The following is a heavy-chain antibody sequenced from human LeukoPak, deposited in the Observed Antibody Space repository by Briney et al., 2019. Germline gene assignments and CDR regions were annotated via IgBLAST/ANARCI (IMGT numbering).Heavy chain of an antibody. D-gene: IGHD4-17*01. Sequence: ASVKVSCKASGYTFTSYDINWVRQATGQGLEWMGWMNPNSGNTGYAQKFQGRVTMTRNTSISTAYMELSSLRSKDTAVYYCARGRTTVTPEDAFDIWGQGTMVTVSS. J-gene: IGHJ3*02. CDR1: GYTFTSYD. CDR3: ARGRTTVTPEDAFDI. CDR2: MNPNSGNT. V-gene: IGHV1-8*01.